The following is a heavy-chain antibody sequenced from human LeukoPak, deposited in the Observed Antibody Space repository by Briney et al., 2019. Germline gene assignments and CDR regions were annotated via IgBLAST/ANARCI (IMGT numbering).Heavy chain of an antibody. V-gene: IGHV4-59*11. CDR2: IYDSWNT. Sequence: KPSETLSLTCIVSSGSINNQYWSWIRQPPGKGLEWTGYIYDSWNTNYNPSLKSRVTISINTSKNQFSLNLTSVTAADTAVYYCARDQIGYGLDYWGQGTLVTVSS. D-gene: IGHD5-18*01. CDR3: ARDQIGYGLDY. J-gene: IGHJ4*02. CDR1: SGSINNQY.